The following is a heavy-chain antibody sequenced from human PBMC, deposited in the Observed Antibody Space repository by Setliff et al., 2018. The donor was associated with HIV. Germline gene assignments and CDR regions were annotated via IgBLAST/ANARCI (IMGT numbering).Heavy chain of an antibody. CDR1: GGSFSSYY. Sequence: SETLSLTCAVYGGSFSSYYWSWIRQPPGKGLEWIGDINHSGDANYNPSLKSRVTMSVDVSKNQFSLKLSSVTAADTAVYYCARGGTAAAGYFDNWGQGTQVTVSS. D-gene: IGHD6-13*01. V-gene: IGHV4-34*01. CDR3: ARGGTAAAGYFDN. CDR2: INHSGDA. J-gene: IGHJ4*02.